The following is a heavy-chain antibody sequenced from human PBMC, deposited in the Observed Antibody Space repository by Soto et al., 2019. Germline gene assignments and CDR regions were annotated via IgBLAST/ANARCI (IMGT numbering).Heavy chain of an antibody. J-gene: IGHJ3*02. D-gene: IGHD1-26*01. CDR3: AKDGASNVGAFDI. V-gene: IGHV3-74*01. CDR1: GFTFSNCW. Sequence: GWLRRTCAASGFTFSNCWMHWVRQPPGKVLVWVALISSDGITTSYADSVKGRFTISRDNSKNTLYLQMNSLRAEDTAVYYCAKDGASNVGAFDIWGQGTMVTV. CDR2: ISSDGITT.